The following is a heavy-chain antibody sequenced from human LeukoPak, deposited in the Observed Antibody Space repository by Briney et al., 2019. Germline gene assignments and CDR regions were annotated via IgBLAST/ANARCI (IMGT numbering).Heavy chain of an antibody. CDR2: INPNSGGT. V-gene: IGHV1-2*02. Sequence: ASVKVSCKASGYTFTGYYMHWVRQAPGQGLEWMGWINPNSGGTNYAQKFQGRVTMTRDTSISTAYMELSRLRSDDTAVYYCARDLVNTVTTDYWGQGTLVTVSS. CDR1: GYTFTGYY. CDR3: ARDLVNTVTTDY. J-gene: IGHJ4*02. D-gene: IGHD4-17*01.